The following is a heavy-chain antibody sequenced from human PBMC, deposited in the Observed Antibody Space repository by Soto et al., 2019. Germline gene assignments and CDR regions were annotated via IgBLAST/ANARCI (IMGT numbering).Heavy chain of an antibody. CDR3: AVPFYGSGSATYYYYGMDV. CDR2: IYSGGST. CDR1: GFTVSSNY. J-gene: IGHJ6*02. D-gene: IGHD3-10*01. V-gene: IGHV3-66*01. Sequence: PGGSLRLSCAASGFTVSSNYMSWVRQAPGKGLEWVSVIYSGGSTYYADSVKGRFTISRDNSKNTLYLQMNSLRAENTAVYYCAVPFYGSGSATYYYYGMDVWGQGTTVTVSS.